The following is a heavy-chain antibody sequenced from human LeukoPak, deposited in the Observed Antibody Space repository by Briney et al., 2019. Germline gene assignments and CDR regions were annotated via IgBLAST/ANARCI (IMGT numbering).Heavy chain of an antibody. V-gene: IGHV3-7*03. CDR1: GFTFSSYW. J-gene: IGHJ4*02. Sequence: GGSLRLSCAASGFTFSSYWMSWVRQAPGKGLEWVANIKQDGSEKYYVDSVKGRFTISRDNAKNSLYLQMNILRAEDTAAYYCAKLGGNVAFWGQGALVTVSS. CDR3: AKLGGNVAF. CDR2: IKQDGSEK. D-gene: IGHD4-23*01.